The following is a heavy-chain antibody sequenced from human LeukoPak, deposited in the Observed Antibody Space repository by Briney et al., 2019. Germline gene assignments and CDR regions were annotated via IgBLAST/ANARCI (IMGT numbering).Heavy chain of an antibody. CDR2: ITSSSYT. CDR1: GFTFSDYY. D-gene: IGHD3-22*01. CDR3: ARDAGGYYPDY. V-gene: IGHV3-11*06. Sequence: GGSLRLSCAASGFTFSDYYMSWIRQAPGKGLEWVPYITSSSYTNYADSVKGRFTISRDNAKNSLYLQMNSLRPEDTAVYYCARDAGGYYPDYWGQGTLVTVSS. J-gene: IGHJ4*02.